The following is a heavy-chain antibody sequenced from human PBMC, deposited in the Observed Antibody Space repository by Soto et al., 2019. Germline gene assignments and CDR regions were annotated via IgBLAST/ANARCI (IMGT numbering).Heavy chain of an antibody. Sequence: DVQLLESGGGLVQPGGSLRLSCAASGFTFSKYALTWVRQAPGKGLEWVSGISGGGGYTYYADSVRGRVTISRDNSKNTLYLQMNSLRAEDTARYYCAKGDYGDYAPLDHWGQGTLVTVSS. J-gene: IGHJ4*02. D-gene: IGHD4-17*01. CDR3: AKGDYGDYAPLDH. V-gene: IGHV3-23*01. CDR1: GFTFSKYA. CDR2: ISGGGGYT.